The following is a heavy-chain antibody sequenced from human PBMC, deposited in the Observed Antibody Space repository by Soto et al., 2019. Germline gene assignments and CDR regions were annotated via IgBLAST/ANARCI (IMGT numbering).Heavy chain of an antibody. CDR2: IIPIFGTA. J-gene: IGHJ6*02. CDR1: GGTFSSYA. V-gene: IGHV1-69*13. Sequence: SVKVSCKASGGTFSSYAISWVRQAPGQGLEWMGGIIPIFGTANYAQKFQGGVTITADESTSTAYMELSSLRSEDTAVYYCARGGYYGSGSYYNGGPYYYYHYGMDVWGQGTKVTVSS. D-gene: IGHD3-10*01. CDR3: ARGGYYGSGSYYNGGPYYYYHYGMDV.